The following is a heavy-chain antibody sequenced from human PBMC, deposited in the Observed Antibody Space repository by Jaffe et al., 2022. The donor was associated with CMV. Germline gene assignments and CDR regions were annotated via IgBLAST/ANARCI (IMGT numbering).Heavy chain of an antibody. CDR1: GFTFDDYA. CDR3: AKDPSEGYSSSWYFGMDV. D-gene: IGHD6-13*01. CDR2: ISWNSGSI. J-gene: IGHJ6*02. Sequence: EVQLVESGGGLVQPGRSLRLSCAASGFTFDDYAMHWVRQAPGKGLEWVSGISWNSGSIGYADSVKGRFTISRDNAKNSLYLQMNSLRAEDTALYYCAKDPSEGYSSSWYFGMDVWGQGTTVTVSS. V-gene: IGHV3-9*01.